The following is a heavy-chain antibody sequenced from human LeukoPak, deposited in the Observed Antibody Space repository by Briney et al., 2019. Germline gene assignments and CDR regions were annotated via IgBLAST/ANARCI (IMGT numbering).Heavy chain of an antibody. Sequence: ASVKVSCKASGYTFTSYYMYWVRQAPGQGLEWMGIINPSGGSTSYAQKFQGRVTMTRDMSTSTVYMELSSLRSEDTAVYYCARVGYYDSSGYYYGYWGQGTLVAVSS. V-gene: IGHV1-46*01. CDR1: GYTFTSYY. D-gene: IGHD3-22*01. J-gene: IGHJ4*02. CDR3: ARVGYYDSSGYYYGY. CDR2: INPSGGST.